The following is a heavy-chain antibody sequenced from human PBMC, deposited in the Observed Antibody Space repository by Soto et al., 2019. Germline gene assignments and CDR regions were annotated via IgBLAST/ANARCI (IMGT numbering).Heavy chain of an antibody. J-gene: IGHJ6*02. D-gene: IGHD3-3*01. CDR2: MNPNSGNT. V-gene: IGHV1-8*01. Sequence: EASVKVSCKATGYNFTSYDINWVRQATGQGLEWMGWMNPNSGNTGYAQKFQGRVTMTRNTSISTAYMELSSLRSEDTAVYYCASPISYYDFWSGYWTDYYGMDVWGQGTTVTVSS. CDR3: ASPISYYDFWSGYWTDYYGMDV. CDR1: GYNFTSYD.